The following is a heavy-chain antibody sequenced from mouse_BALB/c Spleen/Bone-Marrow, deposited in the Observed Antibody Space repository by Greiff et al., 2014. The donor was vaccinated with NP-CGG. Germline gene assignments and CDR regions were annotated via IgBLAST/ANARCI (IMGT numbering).Heavy chain of an antibody. Sequence: QVQLKESGPGLVAPSQSLSITCTVSGFSLTDYGVNWVRQPPGKNLEWLGMIWGDGSTDYNSALESRLSISKDNSQSQVFLKMNSLETDDTARYYCARDLYYYGFDYWGQGTTLTVSS. CDR1: GFSLTDYG. CDR3: ARDLYYYGFDY. V-gene: IGHV2-6-7*01. J-gene: IGHJ2*01. CDR2: IWGDGST. D-gene: IGHD1-1*01.